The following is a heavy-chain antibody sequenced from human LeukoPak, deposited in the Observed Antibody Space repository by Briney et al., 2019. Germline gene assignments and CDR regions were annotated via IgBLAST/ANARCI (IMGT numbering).Heavy chain of an antibody. J-gene: IGHJ3*02. CDR2: INPNSGGT. V-gene: IGHV1-2*02. Sequence: ASVKVSCKASGYTFTGYYMHWVRQAPGQGLEWMGWINPNSGGTNYAQKFQGRVTMTRDTSISTAYMELSRLRSDDTAVYYCARERDFWSGRDSYAFDIWGQGTMVTVSS. CDR1: GYTFTGYY. D-gene: IGHD3-3*01. CDR3: ARERDFWSGRDSYAFDI.